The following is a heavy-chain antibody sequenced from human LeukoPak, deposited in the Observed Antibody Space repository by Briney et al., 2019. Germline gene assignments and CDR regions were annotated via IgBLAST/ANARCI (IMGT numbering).Heavy chain of an antibody. CDR3: ARDPWFDP. V-gene: IGHV3-7*01. CDR1: GFTLSSYW. J-gene: IGHJ5*02. Sequence: PGGSLRLSCAASGFTLSSYWMSWVRQAPGKGLEGVANIKQDGSEKYYVDSVKGRFTISRDNAKNSLYLQMNSLRAEDTAVCYCARDPWFDPWGQGTLVTVSS. CDR2: IKQDGSEK.